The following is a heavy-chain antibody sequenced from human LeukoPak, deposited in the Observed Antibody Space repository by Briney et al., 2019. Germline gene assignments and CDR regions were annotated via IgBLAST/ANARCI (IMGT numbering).Heavy chain of an antibody. CDR1: GGTFSSYA. Sequence: SVKVSCKASGGTFSSYAISWVRQAPGQGLEWMGRIIPILGIANYAQKFQGRVTITADKSTSTAYMELSSLRSEDTAVYYCARGLCCSGGSCYSGLDYYYYGVDVWGQGTTVTVSS. V-gene: IGHV1-69*04. CDR2: IIPILGIA. CDR3: ARGLCCSGGSCYSGLDYYYYGVDV. D-gene: IGHD2-15*01. J-gene: IGHJ6*02.